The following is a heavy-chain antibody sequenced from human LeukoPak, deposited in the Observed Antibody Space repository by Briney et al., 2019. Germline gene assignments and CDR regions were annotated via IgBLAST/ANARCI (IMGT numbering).Heavy chain of an antibody. V-gene: IGHV5-51*01. CDR1: GYSFASSW. Sequence: GESLKISCTASGYSFASSWIAWVRQMPGKGLEWMAIMYLGDSETRYSPSFQGQVTISADKSISTVYLQWSSLKASDTAMYYCVRHEGSISSWPFDYWGQGTLVTVSS. J-gene: IGHJ4*02. CDR2: MYLGDSET. CDR3: VRHEGSISSWPFDY. D-gene: IGHD6-13*01.